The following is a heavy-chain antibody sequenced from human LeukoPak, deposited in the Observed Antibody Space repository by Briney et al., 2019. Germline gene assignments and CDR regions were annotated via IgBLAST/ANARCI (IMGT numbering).Heavy chain of an antibody. CDR2: IYYSGST. D-gene: IGHD2-2*01. CDR1: GGSISSSSYY. J-gene: IGHJ5*02. V-gene: IGHV4-39*01. Sequence: SETLSLTCAVPGGSISSSSYYWGWIRQPPGKGLEWIGSIYYSGSTYYNPSLKSRVTISVDTSKNQFSLKLSSVTAADTAVYYCARSRYQLLENWFDPWGQGTLVTVSS. CDR3: ARSRYQLLENWFDP.